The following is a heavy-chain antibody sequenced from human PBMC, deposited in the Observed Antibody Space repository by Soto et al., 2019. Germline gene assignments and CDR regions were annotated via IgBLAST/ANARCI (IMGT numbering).Heavy chain of an antibody. CDR3: ALISGYSYGTFDY. V-gene: IGHV3-30*03. Sequence: VQLVESGGGLVKPGGSLRLSCAASGFTFSSYGMHWVRQAPGKGLEWVAVISYDGSNKYYADSVKGRFTISRDNSKNTLYLQMNSLRAEDTAVYYCALISGYSYGTFDYWGQGTLVTVSS. CDR1: GFTFSSYG. CDR2: ISYDGSNK. J-gene: IGHJ4*02. D-gene: IGHD5-18*01.